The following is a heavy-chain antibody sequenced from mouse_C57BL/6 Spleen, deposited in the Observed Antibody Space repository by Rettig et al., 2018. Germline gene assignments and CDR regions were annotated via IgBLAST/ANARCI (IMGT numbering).Heavy chain of an antibody. CDR1: GYAFTNYL. V-gene: IGHV1-54*01. Sequence: PGTSVKVSCKASGYAFTNYLIEWVKQRPGQGLEWIGVINPGSGGTNYNEKFKGKATLTADKSSSTAYMQLSSLTSEDSAVYFCARDYYGSSGYFDVWGTGTTVT. CDR2: INPGSGGT. CDR3: ARDYYGSSGYFDV. J-gene: IGHJ1*03. D-gene: IGHD1-1*01.